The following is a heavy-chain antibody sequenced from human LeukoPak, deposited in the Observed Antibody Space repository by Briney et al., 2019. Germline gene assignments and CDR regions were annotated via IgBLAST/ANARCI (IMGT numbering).Heavy chain of an antibody. CDR1: GFTFSSYA. CDR2: ISSSSSYI. J-gene: IGHJ4*02. D-gene: IGHD4-17*01. CDR3: ARDRPDTVAENHFDY. V-gene: IGHV3-21*01. Sequence: TGGSLRLSCAASGFTFSSYAMHWVRQAPGKGLEWVSSISSSSSYIYYADSVKGRFTISRDNAKNSLYLQMNSLRAEDTAVYYCARDRPDTVAENHFDYWGQGTLVTVSS.